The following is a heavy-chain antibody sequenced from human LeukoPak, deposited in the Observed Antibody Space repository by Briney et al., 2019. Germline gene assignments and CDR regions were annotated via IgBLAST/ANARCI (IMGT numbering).Heavy chain of an antibody. CDR1: GGTFSSYA. J-gene: IGHJ4*02. V-gene: IGHV1-69*01. CDR2: IIPIFGTA. CDR3: AREGSFSTGGHYFDY. D-gene: IGHD3-10*01. Sequence: EASVKVSCKASGGTFSSYAISWVRQAPGQGLEWMGGIIPIFGTANYAQKFQGRVTITADESTSTAYMELSSLRSEDTAVYYCAREGSFSTGGHYFDYWGQGTLVTVSS.